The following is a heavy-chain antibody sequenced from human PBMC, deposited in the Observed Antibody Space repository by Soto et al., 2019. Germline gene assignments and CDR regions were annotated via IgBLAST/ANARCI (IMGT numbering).Heavy chain of an antibody. V-gene: IGHV5-51*01. CDR3: ARREMATSHFDY. D-gene: IGHD5-12*01. CDR1: GYIFTSYW. CDR2: IYPDDSDI. Sequence: PGESLKISCKGSGYIFTSYWIAWVRQMPGKGLEWMGIIYPDDSDIRYSPSFQGQVTISADKSISTAYLRWSSLKASDTAMYYCARREMATSHFDYWGQGTLVTVSS. J-gene: IGHJ4*02.